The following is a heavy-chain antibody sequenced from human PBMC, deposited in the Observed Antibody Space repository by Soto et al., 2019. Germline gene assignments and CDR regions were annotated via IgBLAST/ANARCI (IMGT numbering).Heavy chain of an antibody. J-gene: IGHJ4*02. V-gene: IGHV4-34*01. CDR1: VGSCSGYY. CDR3: AREVGYYSATRRNLYFDY. Sequence: SETLSLTCAVSVGSCSGYYWSWVRQPPGKGLEWIGDINHTGGSNYNPSLKSRVMISVDTAKTQFSLNVTSVTAADTAVYYCAREVGYYSATRRNLYFDYWGPGTLVTVSS. CDR2: INHTGGS. D-gene: IGHD2-2*01.